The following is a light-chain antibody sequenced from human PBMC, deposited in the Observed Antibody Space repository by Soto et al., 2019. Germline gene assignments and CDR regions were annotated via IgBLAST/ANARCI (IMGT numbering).Light chain of an antibody. Sequence: EIVLTQSPGTLSLSPGERATLSCRASQSVSSYYLAWYQQKPGQAPRLLIYGASSRATGIPDRFSDSGSGTDFTLTISRLEPEDFAVYYCQHYDSSSWTFGQGTKVEIK. J-gene: IGKJ1*01. CDR3: QHYDSSSWT. CDR2: GAS. V-gene: IGKV3-20*01. CDR1: QSVSSYY.